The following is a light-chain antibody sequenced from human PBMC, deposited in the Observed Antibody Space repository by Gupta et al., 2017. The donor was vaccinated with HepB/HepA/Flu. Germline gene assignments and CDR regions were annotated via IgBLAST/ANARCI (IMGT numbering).Light chain of an antibody. CDR3: SSWYTSLHVVV. CDR1: SSNVGRNN. V-gene: IGLV1-44*01. Sequence: QSVLTQSTSVSGTPGQRVTISCSGSSSNVGRNNVNWYQQLPGTAPKLLIDYNDEWPSWFSHRISVSKSVTSASLAISGLHSVDEADYYCSSWYTSLHVVVFGGGPKLTVL. J-gene: IGLJ2*01. CDR2: YND.